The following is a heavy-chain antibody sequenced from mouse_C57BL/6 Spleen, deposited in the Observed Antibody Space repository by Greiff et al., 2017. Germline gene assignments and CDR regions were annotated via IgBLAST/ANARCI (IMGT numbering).Heavy chain of an antibody. CDR2: ISYDGSN. J-gene: IGHJ3*01. CDR1: GYSITSGYY. D-gene: IGHD2-5*01. Sequence: EVQLQESGPGLVKPSQSLSLTCSVTGYSITSGYYWNWIRQFPGNKLEWMGYISYDGSNNYNPSLKNRNSITRDTSKNQLFLKLNSVTTEDTATYYCARDQTDSNPLAYWGQGTLVTVSA. CDR3: ARDQTDSNPLAY. V-gene: IGHV3-6*01.